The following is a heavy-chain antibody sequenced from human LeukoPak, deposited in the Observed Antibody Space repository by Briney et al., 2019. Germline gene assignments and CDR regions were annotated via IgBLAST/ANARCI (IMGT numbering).Heavy chain of an antibody. CDR2: ISNTGNVI. CDR3: ATKNPGVN. V-gene: IGHV3-48*01. Sequence: GGSLRLSCAGSGYTFSSYSMNWVRQAPGKGLEWLSYISNTGNVIYYADTVKGRFTVSRDNAKNSLYLQMNSLRVEDTAVYYCATKNPGVNWGQGTLVTVSS. J-gene: IGHJ4*02. CDR1: GYTFSSYS. D-gene: IGHD7-27*01.